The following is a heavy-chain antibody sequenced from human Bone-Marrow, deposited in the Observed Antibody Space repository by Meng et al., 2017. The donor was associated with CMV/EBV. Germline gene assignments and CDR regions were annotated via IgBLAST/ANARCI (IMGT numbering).Heavy chain of an antibody. V-gene: IGHV1-69*10. Sequence: SVKVSCKASGGTFSSYAISWVRQAPGQGLEWMGGIIPILGIANYAQKFQGRVTITADKSTGTAYMELSSLRSEDTAVYYCAGFHDYSKGYGMDVWGQGTTVAVSS. CDR2: IIPILGIA. D-gene: IGHD4-11*01. CDR3: AGFHDYSKGYGMDV. CDR1: GGTFSSYA. J-gene: IGHJ6*02.